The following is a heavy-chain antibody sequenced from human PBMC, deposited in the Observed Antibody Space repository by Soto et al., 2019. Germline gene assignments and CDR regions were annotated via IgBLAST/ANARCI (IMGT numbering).Heavy chain of an antibody. Sequence: QVQLEESGGGVVQPGRSLRLSCTASGFAFSDYGMHWVRQAPGKGLEWVAIIFYDGSHKYYADSVKGRFTISRDNSRNTVELQMNSLRAEDTATYFCARRRSTVTTTWFYHGIDVWGRGTTVTVSS. CDR1: GFAFSDYG. CDR2: IFYDGSHK. J-gene: IGHJ6*02. D-gene: IGHD4-17*01. CDR3: ARRRSTVTTTWFYHGIDV. V-gene: IGHV3-33*01.